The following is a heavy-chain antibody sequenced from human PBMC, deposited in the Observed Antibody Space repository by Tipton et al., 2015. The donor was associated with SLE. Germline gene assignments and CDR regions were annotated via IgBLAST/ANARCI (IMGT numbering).Heavy chain of an antibody. D-gene: IGHD1-26*01. V-gene: IGHV3-30*19. CDR1: GFTFSSYG. Sequence: SLRLSCAASGFTFSSYGMHWVRQAPGKGLEWVAVISYDGSNKYYADSVKGRFTISRDNSKNTLYLQMNSLRAEDTAVYYCARDALVGAKDYWGQGTLVTVSS. CDR3: ARDALVGAKDY. CDR2: ISYDGSNK. J-gene: IGHJ4*02.